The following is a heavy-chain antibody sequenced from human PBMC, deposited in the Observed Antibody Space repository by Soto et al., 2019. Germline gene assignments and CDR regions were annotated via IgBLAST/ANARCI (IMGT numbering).Heavy chain of an antibody. D-gene: IGHD4-17*01. J-gene: IGHJ5*02. V-gene: IGHV1-24*01. Sequence: GASVKVSCKVSGYTLTELSMHWVRQAPGKGLEWMGGFDPEDGETIYAQKFQGRVTMTEDTSTDTAYMELSSLRSEDTAVYYCATGVTTGRYNWFDPWGQGTLVTVSS. CDR1: GYTLTELS. CDR3: ATGVTTGRYNWFDP. CDR2: FDPEDGET.